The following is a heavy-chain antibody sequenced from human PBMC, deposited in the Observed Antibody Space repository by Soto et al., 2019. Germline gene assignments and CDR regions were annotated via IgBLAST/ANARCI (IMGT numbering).Heavy chain of an antibody. Sequence: QVQLVESGGGVVQPGKSLRLSCAASGFSFSTYAMQWVRQAPGKGLEWVAVTSYNGSSKHYGDSVKDRFTVSRDNSKNTLYLQMDSLRHEDSAVYYCAITKRDTVGWCRGMDYWRQGILVTVSS. J-gene: IGHJ4*02. CDR1: GFSFSTYA. D-gene: IGHD6-19*01. V-gene: IGHV3-30*03. CDR3: AITKRDTVGWCRGMDY. CDR2: TSYNGSSK.